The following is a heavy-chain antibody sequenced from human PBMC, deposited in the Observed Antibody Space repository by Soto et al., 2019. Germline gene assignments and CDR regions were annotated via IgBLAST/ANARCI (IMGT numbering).Heavy chain of an antibody. Sequence: NPSETLSLTCTVSGGSISSYYWSWIRQPPGKGLEWIGYIYYSGSTNYNPSLKSRVTISVDTSKNQFSLTLSSVTAADTAVYYCARGWGSCSWKLDYWGQGTLVTVSS. CDR3: ARGWGSCSWKLDY. V-gene: IGHV4-59*01. D-gene: IGHD6-13*01. J-gene: IGHJ4*02. CDR1: GGSISSYY. CDR2: IYYSGST.